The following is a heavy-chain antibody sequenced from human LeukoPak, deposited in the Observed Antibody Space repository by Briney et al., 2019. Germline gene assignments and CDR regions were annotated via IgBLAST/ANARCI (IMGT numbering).Heavy chain of an antibody. Sequence: EPSETLSLTCTVSGGSISSGSYYWSWIRQPAGKGLEWIGRIYTSGSTNYNPSLKSRVTISVDTSKNQFSLRLSSVTAADTAVYYCAIRYSSSWYSDAFDIWGQGTMVTVSS. CDR2: IYTSGST. CDR1: GGSISSGSYY. D-gene: IGHD6-13*01. CDR3: AIRYSSSWYSDAFDI. V-gene: IGHV4-61*02. J-gene: IGHJ3*02.